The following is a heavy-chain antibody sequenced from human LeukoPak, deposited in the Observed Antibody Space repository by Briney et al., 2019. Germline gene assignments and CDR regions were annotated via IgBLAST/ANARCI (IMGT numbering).Heavy chain of an antibody. J-gene: IGHJ4*02. CDR3: ARDLGYCTNGVCHTRFDY. Sequence: GGSLRLSCAASGFTFSDYYMNWIRQAPGKGLEWVSYISSSGSTIYYADSVKGRFTISRDNARNSLYLQMNSLRAEDTAVYYCARDLGYCTNGVCHTRFDYWGQGTLVAVSS. V-gene: IGHV3-11*01. CDR1: GFTFSDYY. CDR2: ISSSGSTI. D-gene: IGHD2-8*01.